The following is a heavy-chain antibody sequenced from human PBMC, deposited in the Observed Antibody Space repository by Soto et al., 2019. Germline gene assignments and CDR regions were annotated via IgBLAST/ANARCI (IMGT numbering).Heavy chain of an antibody. V-gene: IGHV4-31*03. Sequence: SETLSLTCTVSGGSISSGGYYWSWIRQHPGKGLEWIGYIYYSGSTYYNPSLKSRVTISVDTSKNQFSLNLSSVTAADTAMYYCARHVRPYSYGVNYYYYGMDVWGQGTTVTVSS. J-gene: IGHJ6*02. CDR2: IYYSGST. D-gene: IGHD5-18*01. CDR3: ARHVRPYSYGVNYYYYGMDV. CDR1: GGSISSGGYY.